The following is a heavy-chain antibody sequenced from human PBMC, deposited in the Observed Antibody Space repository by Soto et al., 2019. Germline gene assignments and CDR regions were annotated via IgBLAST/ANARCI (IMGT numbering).Heavy chain of an antibody. V-gene: IGHV4-39*01. CDR3: ARAYSSGWPDY. CDR1: GGSISRRRYY. CDR2: IYYSGST. D-gene: IGHD6-19*01. J-gene: IGHJ4*02. Sequence: SETRSLTCTVSGGSISRRRYYWGWIRQPPGKGLEWIGSIYYSGSTYYNPSLKSRVTISVDTSKNQFSLKLSSVTAADTAVYYCARAYSSGWPDYWGQGTLVTVSS.